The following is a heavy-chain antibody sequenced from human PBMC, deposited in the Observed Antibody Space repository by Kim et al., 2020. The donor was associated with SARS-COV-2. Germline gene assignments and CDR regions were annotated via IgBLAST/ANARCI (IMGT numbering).Heavy chain of an antibody. Sequence: GGSLRLSCAASGFSFSTYTMNWVRQAPGKGLEWVAYIRIVGSTIYYAESVKGRFTISRDNAKNSLSLQMSSLRAEDTAVYYCASEADIVAGGGDNYCG. CDR1: GFSFSTYT. D-gene: IGHD5-12*01. CDR2: IRIVGSTI. CDR3: ASEADIVAGGGDNY. V-gene: IGHV3-48*01. J-gene: IGHJ4*01.